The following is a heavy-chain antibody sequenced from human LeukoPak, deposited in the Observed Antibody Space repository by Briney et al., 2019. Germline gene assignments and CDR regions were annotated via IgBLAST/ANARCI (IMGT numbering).Heavy chain of an antibody. J-gene: IGHJ4*02. Sequence: GGSLRLSCAASGFTFTNYLMSWVRQAPGKGLEWVSVIYSGGSTYYADSVKGRFTISRDNSKNTLYLQMNSLRAEDTAVYYCAILPYCGGDCYPNDYWGQGTLVTVSS. CDR1: GFTFTNYL. CDR2: IYSGGST. V-gene: IGHV3-66*01. CDR3: AILPYCGGDCYPNDY. D-gene: IGHD2-21*02.